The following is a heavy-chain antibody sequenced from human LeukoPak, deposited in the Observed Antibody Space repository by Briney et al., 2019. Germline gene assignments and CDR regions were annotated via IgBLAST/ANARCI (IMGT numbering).Heavy chain of an antibody. CDR1: GYTFTSYG. Sequence: ASLKGSWKASGYTFTSYGISWVRQAPGQGLEWMGWISAYNGNTNYAQKLQGRVTITTDTSTSTGYKELRSLRSDGTAVYYCARGAPHEKRAFDIWGQGAMVTVSS. CDR2: ISAYNGNT. CDR3: ARGAPHEKRAFDI. J-gene: IGHJ3*02. V-gene: IGHV1-18*01.